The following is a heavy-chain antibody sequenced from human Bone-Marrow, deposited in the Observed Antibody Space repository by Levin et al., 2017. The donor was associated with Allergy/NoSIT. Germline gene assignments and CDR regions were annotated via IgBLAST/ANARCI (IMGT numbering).Heavy chain of an antibody. CDR1: GFTFRNHV. CDR2: VKSEIDGGTT. Sequence: LSLTCAASGFTFRNHVMHWVRQAPGKGLEWVGRVKSEIDGGTTDYGTAVEGRFTISRDDSNNMMSLQMKNLKGDDSGVYYCTTAPGGNSYYWGQGTVVIVSS. CDR3: TTAPGGNSYY. D-gene: IGHD3-10*01. J-gene: IGHJ4*02. V-gene: IGHV3-15*01.